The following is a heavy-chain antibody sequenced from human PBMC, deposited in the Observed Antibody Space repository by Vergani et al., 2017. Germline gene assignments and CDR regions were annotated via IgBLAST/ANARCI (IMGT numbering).Heavy chain of an antibody. CDR2: IYYSGST. J-gene: IGHJ5*02. D-gene: IGHD2-15*01. CDR1: GGSISSYY. Sequence: QVQLQESGPGLVKPSETLSLTCTVSGGSISSYYWSWIRQPPGKGLEWIGYIYYSGSTNYIPPLTSRVTISVVTSKNQFSPKLSSVTTADTSVYYCARVGGLGEPFDSSNWFDPWGQGTLVTVSS. CDR3: ARVGGLGEPFDSSNWFDP. V-gene: IGHV4-59*01.